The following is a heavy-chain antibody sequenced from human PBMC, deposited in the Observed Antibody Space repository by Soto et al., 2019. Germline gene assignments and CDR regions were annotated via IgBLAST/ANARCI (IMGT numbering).Heavy chain of an antibody. CDR2: INAGNGNT. J-gene: IGHJ4*02. V-gene: IGHV1-3*01. CDR1: GYTFTSYA. CDR3: AARFAFERYFDY. Sequence: ASVKVSCKASGYTFTSYAMHWVRQAPGQRLEWMGWINAGNGNTKYSQKFQERVTITRDMSTSTAYMELSSLRSEDTAVYYCAARFAFERYFDYWGQGTLVTVSS. D-gene: IGHD3-10*01.